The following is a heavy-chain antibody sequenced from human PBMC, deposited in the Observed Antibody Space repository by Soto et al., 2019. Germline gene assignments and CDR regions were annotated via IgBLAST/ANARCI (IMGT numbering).Heavy chain of an antibody. CDR2: ISGSGFKK. V-gene: IGHV3-23*01. J-gene: IGHJ5*02. CDR1: GFIFENFG. D-gene: IGHD1-26*01. Sequence: AGSLRLSCAASGFIFENFGMSWVRQAPGKGLEWISSISGSGFKKYYADSVKGRFTISRDNSKSTVYLELNNLSAEDTAVYHCAKNQGVELVPLATVDWFDPWGQGSVVTVSS. CDR3: AKNQGVELVPLATVDWFDP.